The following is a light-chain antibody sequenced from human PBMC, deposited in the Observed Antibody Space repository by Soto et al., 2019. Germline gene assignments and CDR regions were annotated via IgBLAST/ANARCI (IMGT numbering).Light chain of an antibody. Sequence: DIQMTQSPSTVAASVGDRVTITCRASQSISSWLAWYQQKPGKAPKLLIYKASSLESGVPSRFSGSGFGTEFTLTISSLQPDECATYYCQQYESYWTFGQGTKVEIK. CDR1: QSISSW. CDR2: KAS. J-gene: IGKJ1*01. V-gene: IGKV1-5*03. CDR3: QQYESYWT.